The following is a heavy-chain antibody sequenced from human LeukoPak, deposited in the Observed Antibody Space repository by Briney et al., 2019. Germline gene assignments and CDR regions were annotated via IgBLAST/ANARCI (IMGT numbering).Heavy chain of an antibody. CDR1: GFTFGDYA. J-gene: IGHJ4*02. CDR3: AKDGSSGYYYRSFDY. Sequence: GGSLRLSCAASGFTFGDYAMHWVRQAPGKGLEWVSGISWNSGSIGYADSVKGRFTISRDNAKNSLYLQMNSLRAEDTALYYCAKDGSSGYYYRSFDYWGQGTLVTVSS. CDR2: ISWNSGSI. D-gene: IGHD3-22*01. V-gene: IGHV3-9*01.